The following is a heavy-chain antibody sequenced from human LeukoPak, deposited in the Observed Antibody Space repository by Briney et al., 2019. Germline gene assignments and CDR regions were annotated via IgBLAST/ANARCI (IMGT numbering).Heavy chain of an antibody. CDR3: ARESLWPAAPDHFDY. D-gene: IGHD3-16*01. Sequence: SDTLSLTCAVYGGSFSGYYWRWVRQPPGKGLEWMGSIYYSGSTYYNPPLKSRVTRSVDTTKNQFSLKLSSVTAADTAVYYCARESLWPAAPDHFDYWGQGTLVTVSS. J-gene: IGHJ4*02. CDR2: IYYSGST. V-gene: IGHV4-39*02. CDR1: GGSFSGYY.